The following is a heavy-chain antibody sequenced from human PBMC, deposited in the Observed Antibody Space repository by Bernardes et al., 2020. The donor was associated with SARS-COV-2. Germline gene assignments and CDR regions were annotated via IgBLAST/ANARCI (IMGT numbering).Heavy chain of an antibody. Sequence: SESLHLTCAVYGGSFSGYYWTWIRQRPGRGLEWIGAINHSGSTTYNPSLKSRVTLSTDTSKNQFSVKLSSVTAADTAVYYCARRIVGAREVLDYWGQGTLVTVSS. D-gene: IGHD2-15*01. CDR1: GGSFSGYY. V-gene: IGHV4-34*01. J-gene: IGHJ4*02. CDR2: INHSGST. CDR3: ARRIVGAREVLDY.